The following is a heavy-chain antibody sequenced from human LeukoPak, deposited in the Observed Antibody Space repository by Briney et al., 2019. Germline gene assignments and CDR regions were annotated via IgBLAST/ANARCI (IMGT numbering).Heavy chain of an antibody. Sequence: ASVKVSCKPSGYTFSNYGISWVRQAPGQGLEWMGWITAYNGNRLYAQRFQGRITLTIDTSTSTSYMELRSLEYDDTAIYYCARDNDKVVDHWGQGTLVTVSS. J-gene: IGHJ4*01. CDR2: ITAYNGNR. CDR1: GYTFSNYG. V-gene: IGHV1-18*01. CDR3: ARDNDKVVDH. D-gene: IGHD1-1*01.